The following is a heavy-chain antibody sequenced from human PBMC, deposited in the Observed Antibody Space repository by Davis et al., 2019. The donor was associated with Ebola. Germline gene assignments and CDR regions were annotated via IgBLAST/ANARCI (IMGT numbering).Heavy chain of an antibody. Sequence: GESLKISCAASGFTFSNYAMSWVRQAPGKGLEWVSGITGSGGRTYHAESVKGRFTISRDHSKNTLNLQMNSLRAEDTAVYYCAKERYYDSSGYLDYWGQGTLVTVSS. J-gene: IGHJ4*02. CDR1: GFTFSNYA. CDR3: AKERYYDSSGYLDY. CDR2: ITGSGGRT. D-gene: IGHD3-22*01. V-gene: IGHV3-23*01.